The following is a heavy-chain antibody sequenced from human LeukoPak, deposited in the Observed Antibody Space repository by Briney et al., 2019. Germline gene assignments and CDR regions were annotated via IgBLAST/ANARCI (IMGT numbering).Heavy chain of an antibody. CDR2: IYHSGST. CDR1: GGTNSNYC. V-gene: IGHV4-59*12. J-gene: IGHJ4*02. Sequence: SGTLSLSCTVSGGTNSNYCWTWVRQSPGKGLEWIGEIYHSGSTNYNPSLKSRVTISVDKSKTEFSLKLSSVTAADTAVYYCASFVDFDYWGQGTRVTVSS. CDR3: ASFVDFDY.